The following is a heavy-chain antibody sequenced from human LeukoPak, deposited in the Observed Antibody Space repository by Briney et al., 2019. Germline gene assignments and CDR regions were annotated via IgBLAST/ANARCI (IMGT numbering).Heavy chain of an antibody. V-gene: IGHV3-7*01. Sequence: GGSLRLSCAASGFTFTKYWMTWVRQAPGKGLEWVGNIKQDGSDKNYMDSVKGRFTISRDNTKNSVYLQMSSLRAEDTAVYYCARAHCSSTSCYCLGYWGQGTLVTVSS. CDR1: GFTFTKYW. CDR3: ARAHCSSTSCYCLGY. D-gene: IGHD2-2*01. CDR2: IKQDGSDK. J-gene: IGHJ4*02.